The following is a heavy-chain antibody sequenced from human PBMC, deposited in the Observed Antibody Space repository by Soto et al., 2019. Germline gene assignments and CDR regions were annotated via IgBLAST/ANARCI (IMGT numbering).Heavy chain of an antibody. CDR2: IWYDGSNK. CDR3: ARDKGCGSYYSGTYYYYGMDV. V-gene: IGHV3-33*01. CDR1: GFTFSSYG. D-gene: IGHD1-26*01. J-gene: IGHJ6*02. Sequence: QVQLVESGGGVVQPGRSLRLSCAASGFTFSSYGMHWVRQAPGKGLEWVAVIWYDGSNKYYADSVKGRFTISRDNYKNTLYLQMNSLRGEDTAVYYCARDKGCGSYYSGTYYYYGMDVWGQGTTVTVSS.